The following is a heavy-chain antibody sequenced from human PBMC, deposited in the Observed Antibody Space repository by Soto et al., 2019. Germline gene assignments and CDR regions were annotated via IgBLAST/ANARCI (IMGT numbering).Heavy chain of an antibody. CDR3: ASETYYYDSSGYYPGAFDI. Sequence: SSETLSLTCTVSGGSISSYYWSWIRQPPGKGLEWIGYIYYSGSTNYNPSLKSRVTISVDTSKNQFSLKLSSVTAADTAVYYCASETYYYDSSGYYPGAFDIWGQGTMVTVSS. CDR2: IYYSGST. J-gene: IGHJ3*02. CDR1: GGSISSYY. D-gene: IGHD3-22*01. V-gene: IGHV4-59*01.